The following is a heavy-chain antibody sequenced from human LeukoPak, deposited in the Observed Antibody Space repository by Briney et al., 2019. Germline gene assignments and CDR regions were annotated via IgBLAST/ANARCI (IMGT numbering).Heavy chain of an antibody. CDR2: IYTSGST. Sequence: TSQTLSLTCTVSGGSISSGGYYWSWIRQPAGKGLEWIGRIYTSGSTNYNPSLKSRVTISVDTSKNQFSLKLSSVTAADTAVYYCARERVVVVPAATPDAFDIWGQGTMVTVSS. CDR3: ARERVVVVPAATPDAFDI. J-gene: IGHJ3*02. CDR1: GGSISSGGYY. D-gene: IGHD2-2*01. V-gene: IGHV4-61*02.